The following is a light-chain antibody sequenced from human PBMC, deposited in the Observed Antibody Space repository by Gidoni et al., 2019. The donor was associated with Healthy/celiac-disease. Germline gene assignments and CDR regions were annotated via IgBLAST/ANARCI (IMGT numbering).Light chain of an antibody. CDR1: QSISSY. V-gene: IGKV1-39*01. Sequence: VTITCRASQSISSYLNWYQKRPGKAPRLLIYGASSLQSGVPSRFSGSGSGTDFTLTISSLQPEDFATFYCQQSYSTLYTFGQGTKLEIK. CDR2: GAS. J-gene: IGKJ2*01. CDR3: QQSYSTLYT.